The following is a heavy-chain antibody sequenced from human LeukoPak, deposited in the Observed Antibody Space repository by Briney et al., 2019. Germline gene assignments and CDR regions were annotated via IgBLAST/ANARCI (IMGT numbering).Heavy chain of an antibody. V-gene: IGHV1-8*01. CDR2: VSPKTGMT. J-gene: IGHJ5*02. CDR1: GYTFRSHD. CDR3: ARESERNDGWFDP. D-gene: IGHD1-1*01. Sequence: ASVKVSSKASGYTFRSHDINWVRQATGQGLEWMRWVSPKTGMTGYAQKFQGRVYITTNASLSTAYMELSSLRSDDTAVYFCARESERNDGWFDPWGQGTLVTVSS.